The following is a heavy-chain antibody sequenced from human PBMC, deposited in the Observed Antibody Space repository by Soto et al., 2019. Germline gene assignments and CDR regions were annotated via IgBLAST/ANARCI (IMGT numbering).Heavy chain of an antibody. V-gene: IGHV4-31*03. Sequence: PSETLSLTCTVSGGSISSGGYYWSWIRQHPGKGLEWIGYLYYTGSTYYNPSLKSRVTISVDTSKNQFSLKLSSVTAADTAVYYWASSTRQHRAPHYFDYWGRGTLVTVSS. CDR1: GGSISSGGYY. J-gene: IGHJ4*02. CDR3: ASSTRQHRAPHYFDY. D-gene: IGHD6-6*01. CDR2: LYYTGST.